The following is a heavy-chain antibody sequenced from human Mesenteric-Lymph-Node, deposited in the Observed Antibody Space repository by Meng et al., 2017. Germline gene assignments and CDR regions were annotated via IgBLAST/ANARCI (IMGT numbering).Heavy chain of an antibody. V-gene: IGHV4-4*02. CDR2: TSHSGST. CDR3: ASSDYYRSDY. Sequence: VRVQGPGPGLGRPSETLSLPCAGSGGSISRSDWWSWVRQPPGKGLEWIGETSHSGSTNYSPSLKSRVTISLDKSKNQLPLKLNSVTAADTAVYYCASSDYYRSDYWGQGTLVTVSS. J-gene: IGHJ4*02. D-gene: IGHD3-22*01. CDR1: GGSISRSDW.